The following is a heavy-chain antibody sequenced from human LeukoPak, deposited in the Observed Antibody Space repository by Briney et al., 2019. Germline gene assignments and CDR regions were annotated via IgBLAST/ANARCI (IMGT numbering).Heavy chain of an antibody. V-gene: IGHV4-59*12. Sequence: SETLSLTCTVSGSSIGDDYWSWIRQPPGKAPEWVGYVHSSGNTNYNPSLKSRVTITVDTSKNQFSLRLTSVTAADTAVYYCAREGGPYRPLDYSGQGTLVTVSS. CDR1: GSSIGDDY. CDR3: AREGGPYRPLDY. J-gene: IGHJ4*02. CDR2: VHSSGNT.